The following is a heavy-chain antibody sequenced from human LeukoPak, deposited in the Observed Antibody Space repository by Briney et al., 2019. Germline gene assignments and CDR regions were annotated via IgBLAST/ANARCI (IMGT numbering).Heavy chain of an antibody. CDR1: GGSFSGYY. Sequence: PLETLSLTCAVYGGSFSGYYWSWIRQPPGKGLEWIGEINHSGSTNYNPSLKSRVTISVDTSKNQFSLKLSSVTAADTAVYYCARVPMVRGNWFDPWGQGTLVTVSS. V-gene: IGHV4-34*01. D-gene: IGHD3-10*01. CDR2: INHSGST. J-gene: IGHJ5*02. CDR3: ARVPMVRGNWFDP.